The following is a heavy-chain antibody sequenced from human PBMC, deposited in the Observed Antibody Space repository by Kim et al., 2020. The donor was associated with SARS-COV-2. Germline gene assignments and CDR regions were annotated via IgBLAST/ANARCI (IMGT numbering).Heavy chain of an antibody. D-gene: IGHD3-16*02. CDR1: GYTFTGYY. J-gene: IGHJ4*02. CDR3: ARDNRFVWGSYRYGDY. CDR2: INPNSGGT. Sequence: ASVKVSCKASGYTFTGYYMHWVRQAPGQGLEWMGWINPNSGGTNYAQKFQGRVTMTRDTSISTAYMELSRLRSDDTAVYYCARDNRFVWGSYRYGDYWGQGTLVTVSS. V-gene: IGHV1-2*02.